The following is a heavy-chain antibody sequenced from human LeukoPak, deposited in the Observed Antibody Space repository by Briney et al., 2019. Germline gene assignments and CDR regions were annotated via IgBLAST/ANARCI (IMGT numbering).Heavy chain of an antibody. D-gene: IGHD3-16*02. CDR2: FSGSGGST. Sequence: GSLRLSCAASGFTFSSYAMSWVRQAPGKGLEWVSAFSGSGGSTYYADSVKGRFTISRDNSKNTLYLQMNSLRAEDTAVYYCAKAHYDYVWGSYRYYFDYWGQGTLVTVSS. V-gene: IGHV3-23*01. CDR3: AKAHYDYVWGSYRYYFDY. CDR1: GFTFSSYA. J-gene: IGHJ4*02.